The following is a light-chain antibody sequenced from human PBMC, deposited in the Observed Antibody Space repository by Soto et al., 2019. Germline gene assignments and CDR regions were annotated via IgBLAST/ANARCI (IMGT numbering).Light chain of an antibody. CDR1: SSNIGAGYD. Sequence: QAVVTQPPSVSGAPGQRVTISCTGSSSNIGAGYDVHWYQQLPGTAPKLLIFGNSNRPSGVPDRFSGSKSGTSASLAITGLQAEDEADYYRQSYDSRLSAYVFGTGTQLTVL. CDR3: QSYDSRLSAYV. J-gene: IGLJ1*01. CDR2: GNS. V-gene: IGLV1-40*01.